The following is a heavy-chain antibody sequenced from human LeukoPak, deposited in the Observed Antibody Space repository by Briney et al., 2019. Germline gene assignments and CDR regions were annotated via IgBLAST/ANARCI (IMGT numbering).Heavy chain of an antibody. V-gene: IGHV5-51*01. CDR3: ARLDGYSSSYAFDI. CDR2: IYPGDSDT. Sequence: GESLKISCKSSGYSFTTYWIAWVRQMPGKGLEWMGIIYPGDSDTRYSPSFQGQVTISADKSISTAYLQWSSLKASDTAMYYCARLDGYSSSYAFDIWGQGTMVTVSS. J-gene: IGHJ3*02. D-gene: IGHD6-6*01. CDR1: GYSFTTYW.